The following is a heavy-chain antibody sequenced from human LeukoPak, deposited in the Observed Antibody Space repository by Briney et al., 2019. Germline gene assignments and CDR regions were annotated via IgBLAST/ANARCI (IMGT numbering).Heavy chain of an antibody. Sequence: GGSLRLSCAASGFTFSSYGMHWVRQAPGKGLEWVAFIRYDGSNKYYADSVKGRFTISRDNSKNTLYLQMNSLRAEDTAVYYCSRDRKGNYGDYARGSYFDYWGQGTLVTVSS. V-gene: IGHV3-30*02. CDR2: IRYDGSNK. J-gene: IGHJ4*02. D-gene: IGHD4-17*01. CDR3: SRDRKGNYGDYARGSYFDY. CDR1: GFTFSSYG.